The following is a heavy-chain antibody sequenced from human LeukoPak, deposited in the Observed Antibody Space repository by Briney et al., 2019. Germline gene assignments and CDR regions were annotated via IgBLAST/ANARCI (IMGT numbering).Heavy chain of an antibody. V-gene: IGHV1-46*01. J-gene: IGHJ5*02. CDR2: INPSGGST. CDR3: ARDSTSVYNWFDP. D-gene: IGHD2-2*01. CDR1: GYTFTSYY. Sequence: ASVKVSCKASGYTFTSYYMHWVRQAPGQGLEWMGIINPSGGSTSYAQKFQGRVTMTTDTSTSTAYMELRSLRSDDTAVYYCARDSTSVYNWFDPWGQGTLVTVSS.